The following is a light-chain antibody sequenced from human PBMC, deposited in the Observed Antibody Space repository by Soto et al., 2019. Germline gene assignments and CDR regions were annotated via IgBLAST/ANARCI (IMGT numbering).Light chain of an antibody. CDR1: QSVSSN. CDR3: QQYVIWPPTFT. J-gene: IGKJ2*01. Sequence: IVMTQSPATLSVSPGERFTLSCRASQSVSSNLAWYQQKPGQAPRLLIYSASTRATGIPARFSGSGSGTEFTLAITSLQSEDFAVYFCQQYVIWPPTFTFGQGTKLEIK. CDR2: SAS. V-gene: IGKV3-15*01.